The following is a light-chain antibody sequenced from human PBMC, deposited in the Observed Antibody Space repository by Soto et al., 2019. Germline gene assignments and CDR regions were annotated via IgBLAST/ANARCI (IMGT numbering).Light chain of an antibody. Sequence: QAVVTQEPSFSVSPGGTVTLTCGLSSGSVSTSNYPSWYQQTPGQAPRSLIYSTNTRSSGVPDRFSGSILGNRAALTFTGAQADDESDFYCVLYLGNGIWVFGGGTKLTVL. CDR2: STN. J-gene: IGLJ3*02. V-gene: IGLV8-61*01. CDR1: SGSVSTSNY. CDR3: VLYLGNGIWV.